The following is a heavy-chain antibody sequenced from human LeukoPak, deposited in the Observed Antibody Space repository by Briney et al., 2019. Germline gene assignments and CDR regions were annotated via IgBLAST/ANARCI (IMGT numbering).Heavy chain of an antibody. J-gene: IGHJ4*02. CDR1: GFTFSSYG. Sequence: GRSLRLSRAASGFTFSSYGMHWVRQAPGKGLEWVAVISYDGSNKYYADSVKGRFTISRDNSKNTLYLQMNSLRAEDTAVYYCAKEVLITMVRGVIPNLDYWGQGTLVTVSS. V-gene: IGHV3-30*18. D-gene: IGHD3-10*01. CDR3: AKEVLITMVRGVIPNLDY. CDR2: ISYDGSNK.